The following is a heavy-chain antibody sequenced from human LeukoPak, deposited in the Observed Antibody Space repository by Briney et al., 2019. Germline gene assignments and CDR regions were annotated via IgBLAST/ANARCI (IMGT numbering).Heavy chain of an antibody. CDR1: GGSISSYY. CDR2: IYYSGST. Sequence: SETLSLTCTVSGGSISSYYWSWLRQPPGKGLEWIGYIYYSGSTNYNPSLKSRVTISVDTSKNQFSLKLSSVTAADTAVYYCARVAAGTQTVDYWGQGTLVTVSS. J-gene: IGHJ4*02. CDR3: ARVAAGTQTVDY. D-gene: IGHD6-13*01. V-gene: IGHV4-59*12.